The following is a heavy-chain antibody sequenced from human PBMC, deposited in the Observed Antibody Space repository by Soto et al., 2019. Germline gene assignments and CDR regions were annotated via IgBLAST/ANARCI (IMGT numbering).Heavy chain of an antibody. V-gene: IGHV3-64D*08. CDR1: GFTFSSYA. Sequence: PGGSLRLSCSASGFTFSSYAMHWFRQAPGKGLEYCSAISSNGGSTYYADSVKGRFTISRDNSKNTLYLQMSSLRAEDTAVYYCVADYAGHSDRRYWYLDLWGRGTLVTVSS. CDR2: ISSNGGST. D-gene: IGHD6-13*01. CDR3: VADYAGHSDRRYWYLDL. J-gene: IGHJ2*01.